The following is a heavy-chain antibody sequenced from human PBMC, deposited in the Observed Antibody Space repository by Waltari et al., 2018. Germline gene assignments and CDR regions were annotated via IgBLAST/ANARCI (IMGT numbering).Heavy chain of an antibody. Sequence: QVXLVESGXGVVQPGRSXRLYCTTFGLAFSRDCMHWVRQAPGKGXEWVAXISYDXSNVYYADSVXRRFTFSRDDSKSTLYLXMNKVGLDXTAMYXCAKDLWGIVEXWGQGTLVTVSS. V-gene: IGHV3-30*18. D-gene: IGHD3-16*01. CDR3: AKDLWGIVEX. CDR2: ISYDXSNV. CDR1: GLAFSRDC. J-gene: IGHJ4*02.